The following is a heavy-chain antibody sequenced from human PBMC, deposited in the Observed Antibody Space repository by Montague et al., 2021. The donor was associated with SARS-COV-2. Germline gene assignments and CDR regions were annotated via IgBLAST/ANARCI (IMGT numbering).Heavy chain of an antibody. Sequence: SLRLCCAASGFTFSAYWMRWVRQAPGQGLEWVARIRADGTTTNYADSVKGRFTISRDNAQDTVYLHMTTLTAEDTAVYYCVRAFSNSFKWFDPWGQGTLVTVSS. CDR3: VRAFSNSFKWFDP. J-gene: IGHJ5*02. CDR2: IRADGTTT. CDR1: GFTFSAYW. D-gene: IGHD6-13*01. V-gene: IGHV3-74*01.